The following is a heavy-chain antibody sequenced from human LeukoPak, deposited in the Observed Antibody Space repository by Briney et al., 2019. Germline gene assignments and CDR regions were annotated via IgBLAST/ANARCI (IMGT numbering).Heavy chain of an antibody. CDR3: ARDRPMIVVADAFDI. Sequence: GGSLRLSCAASGFTFSSYVMHWVRQAPGKGLEWVAVISYDGSNKYYADSVKGRFTISRDNSKNTLYMQMNSLRAEDTAVYYCARDRPMIVVADAFDIWGQGTVVTVSS. CDR2: ISYDGSNK. J-gene: IGHJ3*02. V-gene: IGHV3-30*04. CDR1: GFTFSSYV. D-gene: IGHD3-22*01.